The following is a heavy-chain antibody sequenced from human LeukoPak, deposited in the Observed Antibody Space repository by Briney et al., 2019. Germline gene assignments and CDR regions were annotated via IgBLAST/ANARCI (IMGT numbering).Heavy chain of an antibody. D-gene: IGHD6-13*01. J-gene: IGHJ4*02. CDR2: ISSSGSTI. CDR3: ARGLYSWYNGTDYFDY. CDR1: GFTFSSYE. Sequence: GGSLRLSCAASGFTFSSYEMNWVRQAPGKGLEWVSYISSSGSTIYYADSVKGRFTISRDNAKNSLYLQMNSLRAEDTAVYYCARGLYSWYNGTDYFDYWGQGTLVTVSS. V-gene: IGHV3-48*03.